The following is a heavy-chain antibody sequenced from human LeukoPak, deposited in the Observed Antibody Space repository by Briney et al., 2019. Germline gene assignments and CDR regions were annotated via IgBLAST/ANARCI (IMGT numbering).Heavy chain of an antibody. CDR2: VRNKANSYTT. V-gene: IGHV3-72*01. J-gene: IGHJ3*02. CDR3: TTDEPVLGYCSGGSCYDAFDI. Sequence: GGSLRLSCAASGFTFSDHYMDWVRQAPGKGLEWVGRVRNKANSYTTEYAASVKGRFTISRDDSKNTLYLQMNSLKTEDTAVYYCTTDEPVLGYCSGGSCYDAFDIWGQGTMVTVSS. CDR1: GFTFSDHY. D-gene: IGHD2-15*01.